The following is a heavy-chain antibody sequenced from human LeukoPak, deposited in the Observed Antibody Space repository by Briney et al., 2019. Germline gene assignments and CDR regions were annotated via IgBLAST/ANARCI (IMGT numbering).Heavy chain of an antibody. CDR1: GFTFSSYG. CDR3: ARDAPFYCSGGSCQGAFDI. Sequence: PGGSLRLSCAASGFTFSSYGMSWVRQAPGKGLEWVSAISGSGGSTYYADSVKGRFTISRDNSKNTMYLQMNSLRAEDTAVYYCARDAPFYCSGGSCQGAFDIWGQGTMVTVSS. CDR2: ISGSGGST. J-gene: IGHJ3*02. V-gene: IGHV3-23*01. D-gene: IGHD2-15*01.